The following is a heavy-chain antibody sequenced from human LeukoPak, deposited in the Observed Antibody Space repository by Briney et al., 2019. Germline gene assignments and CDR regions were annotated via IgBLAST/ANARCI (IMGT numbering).Heavy chain of an antibody. D-gene: IGHD6-13*01. J-gene: IGHJ4*02. CDR3: VKDMKIKAAGYYFDY. CDR1: GFTFSDYG. CDR2: IANDGRDK. V-gene: IGHV3-30*18. Sequence: PGGSLRLSCAASGFTFSDYGMHWVRQAPGKGLEWVAVIANDGRDKKYADSVRGRFTISRDSSKNTVYLQMNSLRAEDTVVFYCVKDMKIKAAGYYFDYWGQGTLVTVSS.